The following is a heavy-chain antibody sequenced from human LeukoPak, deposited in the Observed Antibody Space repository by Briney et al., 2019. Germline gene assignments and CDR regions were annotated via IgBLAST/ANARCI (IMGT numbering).Heavy chain of an antibody. V-gene: IGHV4-59*08. CDR2: IYYSGST. CDR3: ARRTGRYDY. D-gene: IGHD7-27*01. J-gene: IGHJ4*02. Sequence: SETLSLTCTVSGGSISSYYWSWIRQPPGKGLEWIGYIYYSGSTNNNPSLKSRVTISVDTATNQFSLKLSSVTAADTAVYYCARRTGRYDYWGQGTLVTVSS. CDR1: GGSISSYY.